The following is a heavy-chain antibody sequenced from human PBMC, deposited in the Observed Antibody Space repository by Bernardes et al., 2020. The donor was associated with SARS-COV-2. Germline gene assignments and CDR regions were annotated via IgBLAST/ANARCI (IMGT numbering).Heavy chain of an antibody. CDR3: ARRAFSETWYFDY. D-gene: IGHD2-15*01. J-gene: IGHJ4*02. CDR2: IDAGGST. Sequence: SKTLSLTCTVSGGSISSGNFYWSWVRQTAGKGLEWIGRIDAGGSTSYNPSLESRGTMFVDMSNNQVSLKLNSVTAADTAVYYCARRAFSETWYFDYWSQGALVTVAS. V-gene: IGHV4-61*02. CDR1: GGSISSGNFY.